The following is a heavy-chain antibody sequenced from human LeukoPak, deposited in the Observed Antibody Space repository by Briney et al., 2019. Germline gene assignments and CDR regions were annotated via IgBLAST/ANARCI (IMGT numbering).Heavy chain of an antibody. D-gene: IGHD6-6*01. V-gene: IGHV4-34*01. CDR1: GESFSGYY. J-gene: IGHJ4*02. CDR3: ARGRRSWGIAARVAGPFDY. CDR2: INHSGST. Sequence: SETLTLTCPVYGESFSGYYWSWLRQPPGKGLEWIGEINHSGSTNYNPSLKSRVTISVDTSKNQFSLKLSSVTAADTAVYYCARGRRSWGIAARVAGPFDYWGQGEGVTVSS.